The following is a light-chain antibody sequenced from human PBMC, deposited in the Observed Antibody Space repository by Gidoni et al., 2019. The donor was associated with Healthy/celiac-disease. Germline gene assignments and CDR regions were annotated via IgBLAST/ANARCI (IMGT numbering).Light chain of an antibody. V-gene: IGLV2-14*01. CDR2: EVS. J-gene: IGLJ1*01. CDR1: SSDVGGYNY. Sequence: QSALTQPASVSGSPGQSITISCTGTSSDVGGYNYVSWYQQHPGKAPKLMIYEVSNRPSRVSNRFSGSKSGNTASLTISGLQAEDEADYYCSSYTSSSIPHVFGTGTKVTVL. CDR3: SSYTSSSIPHV.